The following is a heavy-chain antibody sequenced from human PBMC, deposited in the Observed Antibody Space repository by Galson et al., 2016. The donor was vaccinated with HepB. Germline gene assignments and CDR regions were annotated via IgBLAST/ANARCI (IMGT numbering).Heavy chain of an antibody. D-gene: IGHD4-17*01. Sequence: SLRLSCAASGFSFSTYAMHRVRQTPGKGLEWAAVISYDGIHKYYADSVRGRFTISRANSKNTLYVQMNSLRTEDTAVYYCARPLGDYSHYYYYGFDVWGQGASVIFSS. CDR2: ISYDGIHK. J-gene: IGHJ6*02. CDR1: GFSFSTYA. CDR3: ARPLGDYSHYYYYGFDV. V-gene: IGHV3-30-3*01.